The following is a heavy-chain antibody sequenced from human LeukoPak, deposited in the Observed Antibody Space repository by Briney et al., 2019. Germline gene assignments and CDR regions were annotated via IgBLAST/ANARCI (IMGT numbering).Heavy chain of an antibody. V-gene: IGHV3-23*01. CDR1: GFTFSSYA. D-gene: IGHD1-26*01. CDR3: AIVGATLSDY. J-gene: IGHJ4*02. Sequence: GGSLRLSCAASGFTFSSYAMSWVRQAPGKGLEWVSVISGSGGSTYYADSVKGRFTISRDNSTNTLYLQMNSLRSEDTAVYYCAIVGATLSDYWGQGTLVTVSS. CDR2: ISGSGGST.